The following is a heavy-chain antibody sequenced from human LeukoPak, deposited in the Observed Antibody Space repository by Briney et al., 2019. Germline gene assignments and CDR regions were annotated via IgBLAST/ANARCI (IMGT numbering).Heavy chain of an antibody. CDR1: GFTFTTYA. CDR2: ISGSGRST. V-gene: IGHV3-23*01. J-gene: IGHJ4*02. CDR3: AKGRVDYVAAEFDY. D-gene: IGHD6-13*01. Sequence: GGSLRLSCTASGFTFTTYAMSWVRQAPGKGLEWVSVISGSGRSTYYADSVKGRFTISRDTSKNTLYLQMNSLRAEDTAVYFCAKGRVDYVAAEFDYWGQGTLVTVSS.